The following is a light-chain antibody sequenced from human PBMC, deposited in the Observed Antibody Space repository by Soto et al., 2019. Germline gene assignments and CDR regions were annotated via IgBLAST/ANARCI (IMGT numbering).Light chain of an antibody. CDR3: SSSAGRKV. CDR2: EGS. J-gene: IGLJ6*01. V-gene: IGLV2-23*01. CDR1: SSDVGSYNL. Sequence: QSVLTQPASVSGSPGQSITISCTGTSSDVGSYNLVSWYQQHPGKAPKLMIYEGSTRPSGVSNRLPGSKSGNTASLTISGLQAADEDDYYCSSSAGRKVFGSGTPLTVL.